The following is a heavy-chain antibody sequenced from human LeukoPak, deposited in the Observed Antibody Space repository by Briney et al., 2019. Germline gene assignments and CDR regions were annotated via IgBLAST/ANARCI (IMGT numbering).Heavy chain of an antibody. Sequence: SETLSLTCTVSGYSISSGYYWAWIRPSPGKGLEWIGSISYSGTTYYNPSLQSRVTIFVDTSKNQFSLKLSSVTAADTAVYYCARHAESSSGSFNWFDPWGQGTLVTVSS. CDR2: ISYSGTT. CDR1: GYSISSGYY. J-gene: IGHJ5*02. CDR3: ARHAESSSGSFNWFDP. D-gene: IGHD3-22*01. V-gene: IGHV4-38-2*02.